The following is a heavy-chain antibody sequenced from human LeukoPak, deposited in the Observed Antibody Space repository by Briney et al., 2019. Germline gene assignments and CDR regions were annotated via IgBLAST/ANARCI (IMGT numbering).Heavy chain of an antibody. CDR2: NAGSSSR. CDR3: AKQRGALRENYYMDV. J-gene: IGHJ6*03. V-gene: IGHV3-23*01. Sequence: GGPLRLSCLASGFSFSNYAMSWVRQATGKGLEWVSNAGSSSRLYGDSVKGRFSVSRDNSKNTLYLQMNSLRADDTAVYYCAKQRGALRENYYMDVWGKGTTVTVSS. CDR1: GFSFSNYA.